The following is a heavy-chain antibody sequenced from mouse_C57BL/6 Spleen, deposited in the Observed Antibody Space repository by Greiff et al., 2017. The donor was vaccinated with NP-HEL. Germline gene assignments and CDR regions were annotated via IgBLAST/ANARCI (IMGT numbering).Heavy chain of an antibody. D-gene: IGHD2-4*01. V-gene: IGHV1-15*01. CDR2: IDPETGGT. Sequence: QVQLQQSGAELVRPGASVTLSCKASGYTFTDYEMHWVKQTPVHGLEWIGAIDPETGGTAYNQKFKGKAILTADKSSSTAYMELRSLTSEDSAVYYCTRPNYYDYDGFDYWGQGTTLTVSS. CDR1: GYTFTDYE. J-gene: IGHJ2*01. CDR3: TRPNYYDYDGFDY.